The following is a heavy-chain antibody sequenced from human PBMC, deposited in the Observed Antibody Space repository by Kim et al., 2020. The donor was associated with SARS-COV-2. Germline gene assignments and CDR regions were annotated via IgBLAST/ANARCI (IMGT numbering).Heavy chain of an antibody. D-gene: IGHD3-10*01. CDR3: ARDFGVRGVMGY. J-gene: IGHJ4*02. V-gene: IGHV1-18*01. Sequence: NYAQKLQGRVTMTTDTSTSTAYMELRSLRSDDTAVYYCARDFGVRGVMGYWGQGTLVTVSS.